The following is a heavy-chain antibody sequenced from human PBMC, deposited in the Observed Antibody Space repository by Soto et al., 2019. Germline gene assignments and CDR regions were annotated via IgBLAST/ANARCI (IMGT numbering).Heavy chain of an antibody. CDR3: ARHGVASGSGPYRTIYGVDV. Sequence: QLQLQESGPGLVKPSETLSLTCTVSGGSISSSTYYWGWIRQPPGKGLEWIGSIYHSGSTYYNPSPRSRVTPSVDTSKNQFSLRLSSVTAADTAVYYCARHGVASGSGPYRTIYGVDVWGQGTTVTVSS. D-gene: IGHD3-10*01. V-gene: IGHV4-39*01. J-gene: IGHJ6*02. CDR2: IYHSGST. CDR1: GGSISSSTYY.